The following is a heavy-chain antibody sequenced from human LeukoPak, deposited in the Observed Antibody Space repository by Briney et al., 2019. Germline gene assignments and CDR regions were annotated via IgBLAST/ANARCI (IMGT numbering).Heavy chain of an antibody. D-gene: IGHD2-2*01. CDR1: GFTVNSNY. CDR2: IYSGGST. V-gene: IGHV3-53*01. CDR3: ARWASSPGDYYMDV. J-gene: IGHJ6*03. Sequence: PGGSLRLSCAASGFTVNSNYMSWVRQAPGKGLEWVSVIYSGGSTYYADSVKGRFTISRDNSKNTLYLQMNSLRAEDTAVYYCARWASSPGDYYMDVWGKGTTVTVSS.